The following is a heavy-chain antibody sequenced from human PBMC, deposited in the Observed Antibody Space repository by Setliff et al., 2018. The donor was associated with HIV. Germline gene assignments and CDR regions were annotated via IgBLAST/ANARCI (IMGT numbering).Heavy chain of an antibody. CDR1: GYSISSGYY. Sequence: KTSETLSLTCTVSGYSISSGYYWSWIRQPPGKGLEWIGYIYYTGSTHYNPSLKGRLSMSTSENQFSLKLTSVTAADTAVYYCASTRIRLIRGAVISNLRTPYFDYWGPGSLVTVSS. CDR2: IYYTGST. J-gene: IGHJ4*02. CDR3: ASTRIRLIRGAVISNLRTPYFDY. D-gene: IGHD3-10*01. V-gene: IGHV4-30-4*08.